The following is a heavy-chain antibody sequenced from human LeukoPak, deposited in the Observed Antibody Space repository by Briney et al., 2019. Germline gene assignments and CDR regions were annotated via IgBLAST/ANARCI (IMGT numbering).Heavy chain of an antibody. J-gene: IGHJ4*02. CDR2: ITGSGSST. CDR3: AKPPRVVVVTAFDS. Sequence: GGSLRLSCAASGFTFSSYAMTWVRQAPGKGLEWVSSITGSGSSTYYADSVKGRFTISRDNSKNTVYVQMNSLRAEDTAVYFCAKPPRVVVVTAFDSWGQGTLVTVSS. V-gene: IGHV3-23*01. CDR1: GFTFSSYA. D-gene: IGHD2-21*02.